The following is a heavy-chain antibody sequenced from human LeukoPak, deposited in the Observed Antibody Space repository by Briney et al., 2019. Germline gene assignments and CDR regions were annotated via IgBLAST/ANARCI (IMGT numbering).Heavy chain of an antibody. CDR2: IYTSGST. CDR1: GGSISSYY. D-gene: IGHD3-9*01. J-gene: IGHJ4*02. V-gene: IGHV4-4*07. CDR3: ARWNYDMEFDY. Sequence: SETLSLTCTVSGGSISSYYWSWIRQPPGKGLEWIGRIYTSGSTNYNPSLNSRVTMSVDTSKNQFSLKLSSVTAADTAVYYCARWNYDMEFDYWGQGTLVTVSS.